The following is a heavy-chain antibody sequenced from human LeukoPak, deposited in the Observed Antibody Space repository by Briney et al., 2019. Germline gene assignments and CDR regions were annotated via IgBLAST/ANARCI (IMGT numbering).Heavy chain of an antibody. CDR3: AKDWGMVRGVTGLDY. CDR2: ISGSGGST. D-gene: IGHD3-10*01. CDR1: GFTFSSYA. Sequence: GGSLRLSCAASGFTFSSYAMSWVRQAPGKGLEWVSAISGSGGSTYYADSVKGRFTISRDNSKNTLYLQMNSLRAEDTAVYYCAKDWGMVRGVTGLDYWGQGTLVTVSS. J-gene: IGHJ4*02. V-gene: IGHV3-23*01.